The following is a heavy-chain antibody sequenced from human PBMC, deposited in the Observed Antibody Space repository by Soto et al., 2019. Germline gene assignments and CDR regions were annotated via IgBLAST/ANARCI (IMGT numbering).Heavy chain of an antibody. CDR2: ISGSGGST. D-gene: IGHD3-10*01. CDR3: AKASLLWFGELLGAFDY. J-gene: IGHJ4*02. Sequence: EVQLLESGGGLVQPGGSLRLSCAASGFTFSSYAMSWVRQAPGKGLEWVSAISGSGGSTYYADSVKGRFTISIDNSKNTLYLQMNSLRAEDTAVYYCAKASLLWFGELLGAFDYWGQGTLVTVSS. V-gene: IGHV3-23*01. CDR1: GFTFSSYA.